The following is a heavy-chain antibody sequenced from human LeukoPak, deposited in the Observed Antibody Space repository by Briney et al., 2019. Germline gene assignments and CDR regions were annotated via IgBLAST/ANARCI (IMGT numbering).Heavy chain of an antibody. Sequence: GGSLRLSCAASGFTFSSSAMSWVRQAPGKGLEWVSSISGSASGGSTYYADSVKGRFTISRDNSKNTLYLQMNTLRADDTAVFYCARGIGVYGANKNYRGQGTLVAVSS. CDR1: GFTFSSSA. D-gene: IGHD4-23*01. CDR2: ISGSASGGST. J-gene: IGHJ4*02. V-gene: IGHV3-23*01. CDR3: ARGIGVYGANKNY.